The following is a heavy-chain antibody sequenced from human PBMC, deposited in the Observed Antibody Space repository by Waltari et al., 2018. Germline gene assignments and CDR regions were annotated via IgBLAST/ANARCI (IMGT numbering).Heavy chain of an antibody. Sequence: QVQLQESGPSLVKPSETLSLTCDVSGYAINSGFYWGWIRQPPGKGREWIATIYHDGTTFYNPSLKSRVTVSMDTSKNQFSLKLGSVTAADTAVYYCSRQVLGYCTSAACRRLESWGQGTLVTVSS. CDR1: GYAINSGFY. J-gene: IGHJ4*02. D-gene: IGHD2-2*03. V-gene: IGHV4-38-2*01. CDR3: SRQVLGYCTSAACRRLES. CDR2: IYHDGTT.